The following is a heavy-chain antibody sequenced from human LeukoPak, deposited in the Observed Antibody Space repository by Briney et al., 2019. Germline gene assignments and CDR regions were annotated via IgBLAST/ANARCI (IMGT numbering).Heavy chain of an antibody. D-gene: IGHD3-22*01. Sequence: KTSQTLSLTCAVSGGSISSGSYYWSWIRQPAGKGLEWIGRIYTSGSTNYNPSLKSRVTISVDTSKNQFSLKLSSVTAADTAVYYCARDNTPNYDKGCFYYWGQGTPVTVSS. CDR2: IYTSGST. V-gene: IGHV4-61*02. CDR1: GGSISSGSYY. CDR3: ARDNTPNYDKGCFYY. J-gene: IGHJ4*02.